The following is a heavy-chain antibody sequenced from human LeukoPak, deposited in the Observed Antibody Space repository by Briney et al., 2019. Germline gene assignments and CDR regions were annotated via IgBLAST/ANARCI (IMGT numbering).Heavy chain of an antibody. V-gene: IGHV3-9*01. CDR3: AKSEYYDSSGYSW. CDR1: GFTFDDYA. CDR2: ISWNSGSI. D-gene: IGHD3-22*01. Sequence: GGSLRLSCAASGFTFDDYAMHWVRQAPGKGLEWVSGISWNSGSIGYADSVKGRFTISRDNAKNSLYLQMNSLRAEDTALYYCAKSEYYDSSGYSWWGQGTLVTVSS. J-gene: IGHJ4*02.